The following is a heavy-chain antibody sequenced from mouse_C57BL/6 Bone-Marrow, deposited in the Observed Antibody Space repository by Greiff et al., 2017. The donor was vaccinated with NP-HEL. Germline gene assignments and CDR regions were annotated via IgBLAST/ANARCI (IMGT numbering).Heavy chain of an antibody. CDR3: ARWWDWYFDV. Sequence: EVQVVESGPELVKPGASVKIPCKASGYTFTDYNMDWVKQSHGKSLEWIGDINPNNGGTIYNQKFKGKATLTVDKSSSTAYMELRSLTSEDTAVYYCARWWDWYFDVWGTGTTVTVSS. J-gene: IGHJ1*03. CDR2: INPNNGGT. D-gene: IGHD1-1*02. CDR1: GYTFTDYN. V-gene: IGHV1-18*01.